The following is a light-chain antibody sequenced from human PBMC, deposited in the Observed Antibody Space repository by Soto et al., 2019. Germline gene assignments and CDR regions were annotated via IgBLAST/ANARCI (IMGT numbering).Light chain of an antibody. CDR2: DVS. V-gene: IGLV2-11*01. CDR1: SSDVGRYNY. CDR3: CSYAGRYSYV. Sequence: QSALTQPRSVSGSPGQSVTISCTGTSSDVGRYNYVSWYQQHPGKAPKVIIYDVSKRPSGVPDRFSASKSGNTASLTISGLQADDEADYYCCSYAGRYSYVFGSGTKLTVL. J-gene: IGLJ1*01.